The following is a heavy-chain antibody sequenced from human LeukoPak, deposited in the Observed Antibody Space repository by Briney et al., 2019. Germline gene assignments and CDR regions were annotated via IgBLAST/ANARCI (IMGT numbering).Heavy chain of an antibody. Sequence: ASVKVSCKASGYTFTGYYMHWVRQAPGQGLEWMGIINPNGGSTNYAQKFQGRVTMTRGMSTSRVYMELSSLRSEDTAVYYCARGDTNGWSPTYFDYWGQGTLVTVSS. V-gene: IGHV1-46*01. CDR3: ARGDTNGWSPTYFDY. CDR1: GYTFTGYY. CDR2: INPNGGST. D-gene: IGHD6-19*01. J-gene: IGHJ4*02.